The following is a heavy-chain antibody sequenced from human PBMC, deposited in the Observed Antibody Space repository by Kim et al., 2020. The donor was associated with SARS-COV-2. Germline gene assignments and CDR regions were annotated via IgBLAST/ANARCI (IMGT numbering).Heavy chain of an antibody. J-gene: IGHJ6*04. CDR3: SRDLDV. V-gene: IGHV3-7*01. Sequence: KQDGSEKYYVDSVKGRFTDSRDNAENSLYLQMNSLRAEDTAVYYCSRDLDVWGKGAAVTVSS. CDR2: KQDGSEK.